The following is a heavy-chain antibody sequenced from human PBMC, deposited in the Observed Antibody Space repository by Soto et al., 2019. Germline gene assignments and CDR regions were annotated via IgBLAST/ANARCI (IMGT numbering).Heavy chain of an antibody. J-gene: IGHJ5*02. V-gene: IGHV3-30*01. D-gene: IGHD6-13*01. CDR2: ISIAGTRT. Sequence: QAQLVESGGGVVQPGGSLRLSCVASGFSLYSYVIHWVRQTPGKGLQWVAVISIAGTRTYYADSVKGRFTVSRDNSKNTQYLQMYGLPLEATAISYCVRDLGSSDLDPWGKGTLVTVSS. CDR1: GFSLYSYV. CDR3: VRDLGSSDLDP.